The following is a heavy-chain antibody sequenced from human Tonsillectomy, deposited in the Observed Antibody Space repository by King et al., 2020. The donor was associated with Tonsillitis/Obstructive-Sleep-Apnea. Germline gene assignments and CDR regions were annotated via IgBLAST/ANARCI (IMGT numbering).Heavy chain of an antibody. D-gene: IGHD4-11*01. CDR1: GFTFSSYW. Sequence: VQLVESGGGLVQPGGSLRLSCAASGFTFSSYWMSWVRQAPGKGLEWVAIIKQDGSEKYYVDSVKGRFTISRDNAKNSLYLQMNSLRAEDTAVYYCAREGSNYVRGMDVWGQGTTVTVSS. CDR2: IKQDGSEK. J-gene: IGHJ6*02. CDR3: AREGSNYVRGMDV. V-gene: IGHV3-7*03.